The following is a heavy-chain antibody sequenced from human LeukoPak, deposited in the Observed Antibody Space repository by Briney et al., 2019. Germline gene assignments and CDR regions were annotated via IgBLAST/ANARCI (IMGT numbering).Heavy chain of an antibody. Sequence: PGGSLRLSCAASGFTFSSYSMNWVRQAPGKGLEWVSSISSSSSYIYYADSVKGRFTISRGNAKNSLYLQMNSLRAEDTAVYYCARDRTQQWELLRPSDDYWGQGTLVTVSS. D-gene: IGHD1-26*01. CDR3: ARDRTQQWELLRPSDDY. V-gene: IGHV3-21*01. CDR2: ISSSSSYI. J-gene: IGHJ4*02. CDR1: GFTFSSYS.